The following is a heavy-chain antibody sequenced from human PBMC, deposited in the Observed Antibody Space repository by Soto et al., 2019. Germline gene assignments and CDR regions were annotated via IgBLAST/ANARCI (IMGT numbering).Heavy chain of an antibody. J-gene: IGHJ5*02. CDR1: GDSVSSNSAA. CDR2: TYYRSKWYN. Sequence: LSLTCAISGDSVSSNSAAWNWIRQSPSRGLEWLGRTYYRSKWYNDYAVSVKSRITINPDTSKNQFSLQLNSVTPEDTAVYYCARDHGSSWYPEGWFDPWGQGTLVTVSS. V-gene: IGHV6-1*01. CDR3: ARDHGSSWYPEGWFDP. D-gene: IGHD6-13*01.